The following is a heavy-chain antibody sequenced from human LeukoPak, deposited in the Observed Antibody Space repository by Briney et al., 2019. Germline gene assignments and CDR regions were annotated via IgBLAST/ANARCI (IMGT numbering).Heavy chain of an antibody. J-gene: IGHJ4*02. CDR2: IYYSGST. Sequence: SETLSLTCTLSGGSISSGDYYWSWIRQPPGKGLEWIGYIYYSGSTYYNPSLKSRVTISVDTSKNQFSLKLSSVTAADTAVYYCARVVHIVVVPAAIWMFDYWGQGTLVTVSS. D-gene: IGHD2-2*02. CDR3: ARVVHIVVVPAAIWMFDY. V-gene: IGHV4-30-4*01. CDR1: GGSISSGDYY.